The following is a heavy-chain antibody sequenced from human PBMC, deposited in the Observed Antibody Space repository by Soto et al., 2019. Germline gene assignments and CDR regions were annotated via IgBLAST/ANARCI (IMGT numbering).Heavy chain of an antibody. V-gene: IGHV1-18*01. J-gene: IGHJ6*02. D-gene: IGHD6-13*01. CDR2: ISAYNGNT. CDR3: ARDLHSSSWYVWPYYYYYGMDV. CDR1: GYTFTSYG. Sequence: ASVKVSCNASGYTFTSYGISWVRQAPGQGLEWMGWISAYNGNTNYAQKLQGRVTMTTDTSTSTAYMELRSLRSDDTAVYYCARDLHSSSWYVWPYYYYYGMDVWGQGTTVTVSS.